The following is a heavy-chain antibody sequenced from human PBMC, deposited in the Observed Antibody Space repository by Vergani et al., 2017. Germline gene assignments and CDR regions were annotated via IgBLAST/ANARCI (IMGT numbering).Heavy chain of an antibody. CDR3: AKDHYDFWSGYPNLSPFDL. Sequence: EVQLLESGGGLVQPGGSLRLSCEASGITFWKFGMHWVRQGPGKGLEWVSGISWNSGAVDYADSVRGRFTISRDNAKNSLFLEMNSLRFEDTALYYCAKDHYDFWSGYPNLSPFDLWGRGTLVTVSS. CDR1: GITFWKFG. D-gene: IGHD3-3*01. J-gene: IGHJ2*01. CDR2: ISWNSGAV. V-gene: IGHV3-9*01.